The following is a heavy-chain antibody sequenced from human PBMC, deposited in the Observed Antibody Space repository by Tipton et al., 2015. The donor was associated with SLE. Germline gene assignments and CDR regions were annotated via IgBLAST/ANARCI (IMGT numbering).Heavy chain of an antibody. D-gene: IGHD3-22*01. J-gene: IGHJ4*02. Sequence: TLSLTCTVSGGSISSYYWSWIRQPPGKGLEWIGYIYYSGSTNYNPSLKSRVTISVGTSKNQFSLKLSSVTAADTAVYYCAREKSKEPRMHYYDSSGGFDYWGQGTLVTVSS. CDR3: AREKSKEPRMHYYDSSGGFDY. V-gene: IGHV4-59*01. CDR1: GGSISSYY. CDR2: IYYSGST.